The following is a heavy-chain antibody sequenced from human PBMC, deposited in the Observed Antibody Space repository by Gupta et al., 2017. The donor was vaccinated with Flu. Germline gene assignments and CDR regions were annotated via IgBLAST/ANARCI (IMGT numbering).Heavy chain of an antibody. D-gene: IGHD2-15*01. CDR1: DDSISTSSYY. V-gene: IGHV4-61*02. CDR2: VFALGST. Sequence: QVQLQESGPGLVKPSQILSLTFTVSDDSISTSSYYWSWVRQPPGKGLEWIGRVFALGSTDYNPSLKSRVTIEVDKSKSQISLGLSSVTAADTAVYYCARGEVVAPQASYYYYGMDVWGQGTTVTVSS. CDR3: ARGEVVAPQASYYYYGMDV. J-gene: IGHJ6*02.